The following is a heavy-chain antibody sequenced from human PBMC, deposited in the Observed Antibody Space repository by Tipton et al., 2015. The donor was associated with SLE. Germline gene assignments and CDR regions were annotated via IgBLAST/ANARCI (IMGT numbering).Heavy chain of an antibody. CDR1: GGPINSYNW. D-gene: IGHD4-11*01. J-gene: IGHJ6*02. V-gene: IGHV4-4*02. Sequence: TLSLTCAVSGGPINSYNWWTWVRQPPGKGLEWIGEIYHSGTTNYNPSLKSRITISLDKSNNHFSLRLSSLPAADTAVYYCARGPDYSNYYFYRMDVWGQGTTVTVSS. CDR3: ARGPDYSNYYFYRMDV. CDR2: IYHSGTT.